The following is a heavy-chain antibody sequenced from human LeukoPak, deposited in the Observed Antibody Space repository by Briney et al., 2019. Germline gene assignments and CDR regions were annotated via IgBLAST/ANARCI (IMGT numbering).Heavy chain of an antibody. CDR2: INAGNGST. Sequence: ASVKVSCKASGYTFTSYAMHWVRQAPGQRLEWMGWINAGNGSTKYSQKFQGRVTITRDTSASTAYMELSSLRSEDTAVYYCARGNWGYYCYGMDVWGQGTTVTVSS. CDR3: ARGNWGYYCYGMDV. V-gene: IGHV1-3*01. CDR1: GYTFTSYA. D-gene: IGHD7-27*01. J-gene: IGHJ6*02.